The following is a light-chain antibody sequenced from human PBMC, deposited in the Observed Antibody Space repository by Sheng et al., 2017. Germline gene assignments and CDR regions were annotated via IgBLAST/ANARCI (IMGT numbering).Light chain of an antibody. Sequence: IQMTQSPSTLSASVGDRVTITCRASQGIGNELSWYQQKPGKAPKVLIYAVSSLKSGVPSRFSGSGSGTDFTLTISGLQAEDIATYYCQQYDTLPVAFGQGTKLQIK. J-gene: IGKJ2*01. CDR1: QGIGNE. CDR2: AVS. CDR3: QQYDTLPVA. V-gene: IGKV1-6*01.